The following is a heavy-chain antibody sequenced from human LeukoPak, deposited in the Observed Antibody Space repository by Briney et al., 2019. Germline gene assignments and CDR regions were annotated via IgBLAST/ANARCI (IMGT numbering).Heavy chain of an antibody. V-gene: IGHV3-48*01. CDR1: GFTFSTYS. Sequence: GGSLRLSCAAPGFTFSTYSMNWVRQAPGKGLEWVSYISSSSSTIYYADSVKGRFTISRDNAKNSLYLQMNSLRAEDTAVYYCARDAGGNFDYWGQGTLVTVSS. CDR2: ISSSSSTI. D-gene: IGHD4-23*01. CDR3: ARDAGGNFDY. J-gene: IGHJ4*02.